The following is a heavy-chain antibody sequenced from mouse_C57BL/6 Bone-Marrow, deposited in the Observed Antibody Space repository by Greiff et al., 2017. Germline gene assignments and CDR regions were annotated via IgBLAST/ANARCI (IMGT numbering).Heavy chain of an antibody. D-gene: IGHD1-1*01. J-gene: IGHJ1*03. CDR2: IYPRSGNT. CDR1: GYTFTSYG. V-gene: IGHV1-81*01. CDR3: ARSMTTVVPAYWYFDV. Sequence: VQLQQSGAELARPGASVKLSCKASGYTFTSYGISWVKQRTGQGLEWIGEIYPRSGNTYYNEKFKGKATLTADKSSSTAYMELRSLTSEDSAVYFCARSMTTVVPAYWYFDVWGTGTTVTVSS.